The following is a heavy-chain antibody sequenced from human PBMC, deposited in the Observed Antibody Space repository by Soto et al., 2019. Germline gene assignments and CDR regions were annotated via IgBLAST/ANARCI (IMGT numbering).Heavy chain of an antibody. V-gene: IGHV3-23*01. CDR3: AKEGGYSSGWYGGYMDV. J-gene: IGHJ6*03. Sequence: EVQLLESGGGLVQPGGSLRLSCAAPGFTFSSYAMSWVRQAPGKGLEWVSAISGSGGSTYYADSVKGRFTISRDNSKNTLYLQMNSLRAEDTAVYYCAKEGGYSSGWYGGYMDVWGKGTTVTVSS. CDR2: ISGSGGST. CDR1: GFTFSSYA. D-gene: IGHD6-19*01.